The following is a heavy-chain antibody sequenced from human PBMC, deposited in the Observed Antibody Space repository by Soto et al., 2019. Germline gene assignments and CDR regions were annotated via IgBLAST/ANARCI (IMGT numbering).Heavy chain of an antibody. Sequence: QSQTLSLTCAISGDSVSSNSAAWNWIRQSPSRGLEWLGRTYYRSKWYNDYAVSVKSRITINPDTSKNQFSLQLNSVTPEDTAVYYCARDLPGITMVRGVIDYWGQGTLVTVSS. CDR1: GDSVSSNSAA. CDR2: TYYRSKWYN. V-gene: IGHV6-1*01. D-gene: IGHD3-10*01. CDR3: ARDLPGITMVRGVIDY. J-gene: IGHJ4*02.